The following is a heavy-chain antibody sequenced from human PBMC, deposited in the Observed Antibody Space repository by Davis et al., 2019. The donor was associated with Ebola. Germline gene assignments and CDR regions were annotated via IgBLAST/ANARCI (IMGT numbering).Heavy chain of an antibody. D-gene: IGHD3-16*01. J-gene: IGHJ3*02. CDR2: IYTSGST. Sequence: PSETLSLTCAVYGGSFSGYYWSWIRQPAGKGLEWIGRIYTSGSTNCNPSLKSRVTMSVDTSKNQFSLKLSSVTAADTAVYYCARDYLGPGDIWGQGTMVTVSS. CDR3: ARDYLGPGDI. CDR1: GGSFSGYY. V-gene: IGHV4-4*07.